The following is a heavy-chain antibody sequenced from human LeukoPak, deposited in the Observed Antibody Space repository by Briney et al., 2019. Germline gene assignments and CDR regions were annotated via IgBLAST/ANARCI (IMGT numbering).Heavy chain of an antibody. D-gene: IGHD1-26*01. CDR2: ISSSSSTI. J-gene: IGHJ5*02. Sequence: PGGSLRLSCAASGFTFSSYSMNWVRQAPGKGLEWVSYISSSSSTIYYADSVKGRSTISRDNAKNSLYLQMNSLRDEDTAVYYCARGRGRRENNWFDPWGQGTLVTVSS. V-gene: IGHV3-48*02. CDR1: GFTFSSYS. CDR3: ARGRGRRENNWFDP.